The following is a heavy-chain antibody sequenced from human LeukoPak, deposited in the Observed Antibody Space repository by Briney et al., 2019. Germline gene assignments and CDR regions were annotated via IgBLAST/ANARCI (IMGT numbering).Heavy chain of an antibody. CDR1: GLTFSAYS. CDR3: ANYDYVWGSHRHFEY. V-gene: IGHV3-23*01. Sequence: GGSRRLSCTVSGLTFSAYSLIWVRKAPQKGLEWVSVISAREGATYYADSVRGRFTISRDNSRNTVYLQMNSLRAEDTAVYYCANYDYVWGSHRHFEYWGQGTLVTVSS. J-gene: IGHJ4*02. CDR2: ISAREGAT. D-gene: IGHD3-16*02.